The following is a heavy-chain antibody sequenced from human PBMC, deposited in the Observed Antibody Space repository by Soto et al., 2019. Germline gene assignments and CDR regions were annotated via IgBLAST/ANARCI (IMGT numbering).Heavy chain of an antibody. V-gene: IGHV3-30*18. D-gene: IGHD4-4*01. CDR2: ISYDGSNK. CDR1: GFTFSSYG. J-gene: IGHJ4*02. CDR3: AKYDTTTVTGFDY. Sequence: QVQLVESGGGVVQPGRSLRLSCAASGFTFSSYGMHWVRQAPGKGLEWVPVISYDGSNKYYADSVKGRFTISRDNSKNTLYLQMNSLRAEDTAVYYCAKYDTTTVTGFDYWGQGTLVTVSS.